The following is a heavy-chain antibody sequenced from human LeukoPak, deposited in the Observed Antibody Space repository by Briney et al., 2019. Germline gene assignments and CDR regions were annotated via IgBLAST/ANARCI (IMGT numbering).Heavy chain of an antibody. CDR2: ISSSGNIM. V-gene: IGHV3-48*03. CDR3: ARDSYDTSGYNYIDY. CDR1: GFTFSTYE. J-gene: IGHJ4*02. Sequence: TGGSLRLSCTASGFTFSTYEMNWVRQAPGKGLEWVSYISSSGNIMYYVDSVKGRFTISRDNAKNSLYLQMNSLRAEDTAIYYCARDSYDTSGYNYIDYWGQGTQVTVSS. D-gene: IGHD3-22*01.